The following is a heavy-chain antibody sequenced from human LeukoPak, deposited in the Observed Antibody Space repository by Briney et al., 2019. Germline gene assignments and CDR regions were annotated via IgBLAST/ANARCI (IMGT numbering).Heavy chain of an antibody. V-gene: IGHV3-53*01. CDR1: GFTVNDNY. Sequence: GGSLRLSCAASGFTVNDNYMIWARQAPGKGLEWVSIIHSHGATNSADSVKGRFTISRDNSKNTLYLQMNSLRAEDTAVYHCASTSIIRGFDHDQYYWGQGTLVTVSS. CDR2: IHSHGAT. CDR3: ASTSIIRGFDHDQYY. D-gene: IGHD3-10*01. J-gene: IGHJ4*02.